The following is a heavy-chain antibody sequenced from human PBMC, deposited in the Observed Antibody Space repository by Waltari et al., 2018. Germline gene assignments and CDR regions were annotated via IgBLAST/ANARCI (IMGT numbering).Heavy chain of an antibody. CDR2: ISSTSSDI. V-gene: IGHV3-21*02. J-gene: IGHJ6*02. CDR1: GFTFNTYT. D-gene: IGHD6-13*01. Sequence: EVQLVESGGGLVKPGGSLRLSCAASGFTFNTYTMNWVRQAPGKGLGVVSSISSTSSDIYYADSVKGRFTISRDNAKSSLYLQLNSLRAEDTAVYYCAGGYSSYYGMDVWGQGTTVTVSS. CDR3: AGGYSSYYGMDV.